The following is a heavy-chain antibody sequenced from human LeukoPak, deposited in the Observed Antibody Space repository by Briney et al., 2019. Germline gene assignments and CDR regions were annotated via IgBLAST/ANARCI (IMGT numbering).Heavy chain of an antibody. CDR2: INHSGST. J-gene: IGHJ4*02. V-gene: IGHV4-34*01. CDR3: ARGEPAYCSSNSCSYDY. CDR1: GGSFSGYY. Sequence: SETLSLTCAVYGGSFSGYYWSWIRQPPGRGLEWIGEINHSGSTNYNPSLKSRVTISVDTSKNQFSLKLNSVTAADTAVYYCARGEPAYCSSNSCSYDYWGQGTLVTVSS. D-gene: IGHD2-2*01.